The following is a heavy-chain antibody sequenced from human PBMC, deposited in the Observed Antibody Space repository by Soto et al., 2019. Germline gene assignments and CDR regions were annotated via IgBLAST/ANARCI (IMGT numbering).Heavy chain of an antibody. J-gene: IGHJ6*02. V-gene: IGHV1-3*01. D-gene: IGHD1-1*01. CDR1: GYTFSTYA. Sequence: GASVKVSCKASGYTFSTYAMHWVRQAPGQGLEWMGWLNGGTGQTRYSQKFQDRVIITRDTSASTGYMELSSLTSEDTAVYYCARGKGMEENYFYYGLDIWGQGTTVTVSS. CDR2: LNGGTGQT. CDR3: ARGKGMEENYFYYGLDI.